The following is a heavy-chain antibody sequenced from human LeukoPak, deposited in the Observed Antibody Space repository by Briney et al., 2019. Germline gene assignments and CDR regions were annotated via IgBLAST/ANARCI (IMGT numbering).Heavy chain of an antibody. Sequence: SVKVSCKACGGTFSSYAISWVRQAPGQGLEGRGGIIPIFGTANYAQKFQARVTITADESTSTSYMELSSLRSEERAVYYCARVGVGHYFDYGGEGSLVTVS. J-gene: IGHJ4*02. CDR1: GGTFSSYA. V-gene: IGHV1-69*13. CDR3: ARVGVGHYFDY. CDR2: IIPIFGTA. D-gene: IGHD3-10*01.